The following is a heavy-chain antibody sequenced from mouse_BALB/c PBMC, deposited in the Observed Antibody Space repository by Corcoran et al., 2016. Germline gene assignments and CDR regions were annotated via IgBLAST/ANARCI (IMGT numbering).Heavy chain of an antibody. Sequence: QIQLVQSGPELKKPGETVKISCKASGYTFTNYGMNWVKQAPGKGLKWMGWINTYTGEPTYADDFKGRFAFSLETYASTAYLQINNLKNEDTATYFCATGYYYFYAMDYWGQGTSVTVSS. CDR1: GYTFTNYG. CDR3: ATGYYYFYAMDY. V-gene: IGHV9-3-1*01. CDR2: INTYTGEP. J-gene: IGHJ4*01. D-gene: IGHD2-3*01.